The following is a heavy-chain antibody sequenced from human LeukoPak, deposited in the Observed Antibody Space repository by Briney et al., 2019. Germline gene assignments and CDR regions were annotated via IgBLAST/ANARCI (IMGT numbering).Heavy chain of an antibody. J-gene: IGHJ4*02. D-gene: IGHD1-26*01. CDR1: GFTFSSYW. CDR2: ISAIGGYI. V-gene: IGHV3-21*01. Sequence: PGGSLRLSCAASGFTFSSYWMSWVRQAPGKGLEWVSCISAIGGYIFYADSVKGRFTISRDNAKNSLYLHMNSLRVEDTAVYYCARDISGTYSGGEWGQGTLVTVSS. CDR3: ARDISGTYSGGE.